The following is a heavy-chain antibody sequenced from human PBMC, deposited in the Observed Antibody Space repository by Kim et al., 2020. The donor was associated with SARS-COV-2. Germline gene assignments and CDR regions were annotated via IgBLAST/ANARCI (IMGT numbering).Heavy chain of an antibody. CDR2: IYYSGST. V-gene: IGHV4-39*01. CDR3: ARKFALKDDYVWGSYRYHAFDI. J-gene: IGHJ3*02. D-gene: IGHD3-16*02. CDR1: GGSISSSSYY. Sequence: SETLSLTCTVSGGSISSSSYYWGWIRQPPGKGLEWIGSIYYSGSTYYNPSLKSRVTISVDTSKNQFSLKLSSVTAADTAVYYCARKFALKDDYVWGSYRYHAFDIWGQGTMVTVSS.